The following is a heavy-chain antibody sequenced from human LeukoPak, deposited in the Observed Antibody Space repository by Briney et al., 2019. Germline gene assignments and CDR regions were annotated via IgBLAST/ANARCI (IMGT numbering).Heavy chain of an antibody. CDR3: ARVTPLEFL. D-gene: IGHD3-10*01. V-gene: IGHV3-7*01. CDR2: LNQDGSEE. CDR1: AFSFSNYW. Sequence: GGSLRLSCAVSAFSFSNYWMSWVRQAPGKGLEWVATLNQDGSEESYVDSVKGRLIISRDNAKNSLFLQMSSLRAEDTAVYFCARVTPLEFLWGQGTLVTVSS. J-gene: IGHJ4*02.